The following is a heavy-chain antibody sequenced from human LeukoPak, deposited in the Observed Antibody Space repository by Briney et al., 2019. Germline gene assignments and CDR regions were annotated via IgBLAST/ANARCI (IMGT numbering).Heavy chain of an antibody. V-gene: IGHV4-39*01. CDR1: GGSISSSSYY. CDR3: ARHHPQYYYGSGSYYPYYFDY. J-gene: IGHJ4*02. D-gene: IGHD3-10*01. Sequence: SETLSLTCTVSGGSISSSSYYWGWIRQPPGKGLEWIGSIYYSGSTYYNPSLKSRVTISVDTSKNQFSLKLSSVTAADTAVYYCARHHPQYYYGSGSYYPYYFDYWGQGTLVTVSS. CDR2: IYYSGST.